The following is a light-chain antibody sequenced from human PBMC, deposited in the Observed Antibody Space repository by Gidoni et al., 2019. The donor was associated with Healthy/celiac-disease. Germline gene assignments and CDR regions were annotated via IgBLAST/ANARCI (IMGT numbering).Light chain of an antibody. CDR1: QSVSSN. CDR2: GAS. CDR3: QQYNNWPPYMYT. J-gene: IGKJ2*01. Sequence: EIVMTQSPATLSVSPGERATLSCRASQSVSSNLAWYQQKPGQAPRLLIYGASTRATGIPARVSGSGSGTEFTLTISSLQSEDFAVYYCQQYNNWPPYMYTFGQXTKLEIK. V-gene: IGKV3-15*01.